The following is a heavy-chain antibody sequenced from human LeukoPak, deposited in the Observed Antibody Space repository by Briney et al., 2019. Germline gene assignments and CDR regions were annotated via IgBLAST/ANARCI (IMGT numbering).Heavy chain of an antibody. CDR3: ARARITMVRGVILRGNWFDP. V-gene: IGHV1-69*13. CDR2: IIPIFGTA. Sequence: SVKVSCKASGGTFSSYAISWVRQAPGQGLEWMGGIIPIFGTANYAQKFQGRVTITADESTSTACMELSSLRSEDTAVYYCARARITMVRGVILRGNWFDPWGQGTLVTVSS. J-gene: IGHJ5*02. CDR1: GGTFSSYA. D-gene: IGHD3-10*01.